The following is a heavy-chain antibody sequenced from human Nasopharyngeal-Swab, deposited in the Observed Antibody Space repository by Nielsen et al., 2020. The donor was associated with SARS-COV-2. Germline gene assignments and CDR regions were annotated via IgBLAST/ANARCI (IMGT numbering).Heavy chain of an antibody. CDR3: AKGSWLQLNYYYGMDV. CDR2: ISGSGGST. V-gene: IGHV3-23*01. CDR1: GFTFSSYA. Sequence: GGSLRLSCAASGFTFSSYAMSWVRQAPGKGLEWVSAISGSGGSTYYADSVKGRFTISRDNSKNTLYLQMNSLRAEDTAVYYCAKGSWLQLNYYYGMDVWGQGTTVTVSS. D-gene: IGHD5-24*01. J-gene: IGHJ6*02.